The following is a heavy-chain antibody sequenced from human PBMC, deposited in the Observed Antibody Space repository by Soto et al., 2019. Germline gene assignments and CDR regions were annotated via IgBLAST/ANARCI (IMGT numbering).Heavy chain of an antibody. CDR2: IRNKANDYTT. CDR3: ARPRRVGGGHYFDY. D-gene: IGHD2-15*01. Sequence: EVLLVESGGGLVQPGGSLRLSCATSGFTFSDHYIDWVRQAPGKGLEWVGRIRNKANDYTTDFGASVKGRFTISRDASQNSIYLQMYSLRTEAKAVYFCARPRRVGGGHYFDYWGQGTLVTVSS. J-gene: IGHJ4*02. V-gene: IGHV3-72*01. CDR1: GFTFSDHY.